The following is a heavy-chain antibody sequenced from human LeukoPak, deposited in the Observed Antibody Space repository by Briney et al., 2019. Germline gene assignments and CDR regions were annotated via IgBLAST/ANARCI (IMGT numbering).Heavy chain of an antibody. Sequence: GGSLRLSCAASGFTFSSYAMSGVRRAPGKGRVWGLAISGSGGSTYYADSVKGRFTISRDKSKNTLYLQMTSLRAEDTAVYYCAKDHWGSYRSPMVYWGQGTLVTVSS. V-gene: IGHV3-23*01. J-gene: IGHJ4*02. CDR2: ISGSGGST. CDR1: GFTFSSYA. D-gene: IGHD3-16*02. CDR3: AKDHWGSYRSPMVY.